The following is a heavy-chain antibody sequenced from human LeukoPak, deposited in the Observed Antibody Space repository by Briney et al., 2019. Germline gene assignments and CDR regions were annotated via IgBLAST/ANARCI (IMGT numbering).Heavy chain of an antibody. D-gene: IGHD1/OR15-1a*01. CDR2: ISPDGNIE. V-gene: IGHV3-30*18. Sequence: SGGSLRLSCAASGFTFSSYGMHWVRQAPGKGLEWVAAISPDGNIEYYTDSVKGRFTISRDNSKNMIYLQMNSLRGEDSAVYYCAKINNDDDYWGQGTLVTVSS. J-gene: IGHJ4*02. CDR1: GFTFSSYG. CDR3: AKINNDDDY.